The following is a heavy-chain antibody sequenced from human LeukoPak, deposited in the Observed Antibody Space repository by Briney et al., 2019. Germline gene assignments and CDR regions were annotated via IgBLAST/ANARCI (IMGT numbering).Heavy chain of an antibody. V-gene: IGHV3-21*01. CDR1: GFTFSSYS. D-gene: IGHD3-3*01. CDR3: ARDRLLEDREYNYYYYVDV. J-gene: IGHJ6*03. Sequence: PGGSLRLSCAASGFTFSSYSMNWVRQAPGKGLEWVSSISSSSSYIYYADSVKGRFTISRDNAKNSLYLQMNSLRVEDTAVYYCARDRLLEDREYNYYYYVDVWGKGTTVTVSS. CDR2: ISSSSSYI.